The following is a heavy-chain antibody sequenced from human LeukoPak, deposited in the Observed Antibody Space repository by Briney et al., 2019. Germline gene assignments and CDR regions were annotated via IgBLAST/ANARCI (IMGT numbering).Heavy chain of an antibody. CDR2: ISSSSSYI. V-gene: IGHV3-21*01. CDR1: GFIFSNYW. CDR3: ARGYSSSWYDHYYYMDV. J-gene: IGHJ6*03. D-gene: IGHD6-13*01. Sequence: PGGSLRLSCAASGFIFSNYWMSWVRQAPGKGLEWVSSISSSSSYIYYADSVKGRFTISRDNAKNSLYLQMNSLRAEDTAVYYCARGYSSSWYDHYYYMDVWGKGTTVTVSS.